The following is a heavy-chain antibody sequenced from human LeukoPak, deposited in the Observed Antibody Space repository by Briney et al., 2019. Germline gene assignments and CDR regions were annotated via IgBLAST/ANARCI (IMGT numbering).Heavy chain of an antibody. D-gene: IGHD5-24*01. Sequence: GGSLRLSCAASGFIFKNYGMHWARQAPGKGLEWLAFIEYNGATKDYADSVKGRFTISRDNSKNTLYLQMNSLRAEDTAVYYCAKADRDGYNPSHFDYWGQGTLVTVSS. J-gene: IGHJ4*02. CDR2: IEYNGATK. CDR1: GFIFKNYG. CDR3: AKADRDGYNPSHFDY. V-gene: IGHV3-30*02.